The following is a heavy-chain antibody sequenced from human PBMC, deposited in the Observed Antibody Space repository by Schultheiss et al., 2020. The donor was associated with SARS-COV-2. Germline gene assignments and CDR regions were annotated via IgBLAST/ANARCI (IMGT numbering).Heavy chain of an antibody. V-gene: IGHV3-30*03. Sequence: GGSLRLSCAASGFTFSSYGMHWVRQAPGKGLEWVAVISYDGSNKYYADSVKGRFTISRDNSKNTLYLQMNSLRAEDTAVYYCARAAYYDFWSGYYQSYYYYGMDVWGQGTTVTVSS. J-gene: IGHJ6*02. CDR2: ISYDGSNK. CDR3: ARAAYYDFWSGYYQSYYYYGMDV. CDR1: GFTFSSYG. D-gene: IGHD3-3*01.